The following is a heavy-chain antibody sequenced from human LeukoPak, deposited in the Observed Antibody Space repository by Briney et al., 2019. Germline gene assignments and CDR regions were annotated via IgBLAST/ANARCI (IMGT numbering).Heavy chain of an antibody. J-gene: IGHJ6*02. CDR2: IKQDGSEK. V-gene: IGHV3-7*01. CDR1: GFTFSSYW. D-gene: IGHD2-2*01. Sequence: GGSLRLSCAASGFTFSSYWMSWVRQAPGKGLEWVANIKQDGSEKYYVDSVKGRFTISRDNAKNSLYLQMNSLRAEDTAVYYCATPARGVSPVYQLLGGRRYGMDVWGQGTTVTVSS. CDR3: ATPARGVSPVYQLLGGRRYGMDV.